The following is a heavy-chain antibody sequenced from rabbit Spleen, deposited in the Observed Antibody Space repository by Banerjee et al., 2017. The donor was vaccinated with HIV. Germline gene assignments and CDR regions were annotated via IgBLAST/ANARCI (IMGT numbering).Heavy chain of an antibody. CDR3: ARDTSSSFSSYGMDL. CDR1: GFSFISGYY. Sequence: QSLEESGGDLVKPGTSLTLTCTASGFSFISGYYMCWVRQAPGKGLEWIACIAAGSGGTTYYANWAKGRFTISKTSSTTVTLQMTSLTAAATATYFCARDTSSSFSSYGMDLWGQGTLVTVS. CDR2: IAAGSGGTT. V-gene: IGHV1S40*01. D-gene: IGHD1-1*01. J-gene: IGHJ6*01.